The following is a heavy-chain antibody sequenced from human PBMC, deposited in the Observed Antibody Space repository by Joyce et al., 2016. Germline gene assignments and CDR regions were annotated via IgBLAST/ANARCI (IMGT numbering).Heavy chain of an antibody. J-gene: IGHJ4*02. D-gene: IGHD1-26*01. Sequence: QVTLKESGPVLVKPTETLTLTCTVSGFSLSNAATGVSWIRQPPGKALGWLAHIFSNDEKSYNTSLRSRLTISKDTSKSQVVLTMTNMDPVDTATYYCARIGEWELLGALIFWGQGTLVTVSS. CDR3: ARIGEWELLGALIF. V-gene: IGHV2-26*01. CDR1: GFSLSNAATG. CDR2: IFSNDEK.